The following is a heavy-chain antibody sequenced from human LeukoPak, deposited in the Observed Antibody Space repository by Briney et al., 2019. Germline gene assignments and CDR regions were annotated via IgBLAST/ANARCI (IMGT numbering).Heavy chain of an antibody. V-gene: IGHV3-23*01. CDR3: AKDPGGRYYYYMDV. D-gene: IGHD4-23*01. CDR1: GFTFSSYA. CDR2: ISGSGGST. Sequence: GGSLRLSCAASGFTFSSYAMSWVRQAPGKGLEWFSAISGSGGSTYYADSVKGRFTISRDNSKNTLYLQMNSLRAEDTAVYYCAKDPGGRYYYYMDVWGKGTTVTVSS. J-gene: IGHJ6*03.